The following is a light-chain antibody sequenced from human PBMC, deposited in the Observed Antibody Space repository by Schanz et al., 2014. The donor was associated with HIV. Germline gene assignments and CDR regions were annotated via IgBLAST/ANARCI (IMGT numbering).Light chain of an antibody. J-gene: IGLJ2*01. Sequence: QSALTQPASVSGSPGQSITISCTGTSIDVGGYNYVSWYQHHPAKPPKLIIYEVNKRPSGIPNRFSGSKSGNTASLTVSGLQADDEADYYCGAWDSSLSVLLFGGGTKLTVL. CDR3: GAWDSSLSVLL. CDR1: SIDVGGYNY. V-gene: IGLV2-14*01. CDR2: EVN.